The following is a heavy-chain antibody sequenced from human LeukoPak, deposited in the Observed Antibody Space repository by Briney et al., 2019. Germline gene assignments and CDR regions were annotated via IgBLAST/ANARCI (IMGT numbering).Heavy chain of an antibody. CDR3: ARDRGYCSSTSCYIRYYYYGMDV. Sequence: PSETLSLTCVVSGGSISSSDYYWAWIRQPPGKGLEWIGYIYYSGSTYYNPALKSRVTISVDTSKNQFSLKLSSVTAADTAVYYCARDRGYCSSTSCYIRYYYYGMDVWGQGTTVTVSS. D-gene: IGHD2-2*02. J-gene: IGHJ6*02. CDR1: GGSISSSDYY. CDR2: IYYSGST. V-gene: IGHV4-30-4*08.